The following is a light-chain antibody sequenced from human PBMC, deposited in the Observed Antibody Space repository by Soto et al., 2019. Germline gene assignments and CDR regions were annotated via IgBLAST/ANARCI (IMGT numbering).Light chain of an antibody. J-gene: IGKJ5*01. V-gene: IGKV3-11*01. CDR3: QQYNKWPAEIT. Sequence: EIVLSQSPATLSLSPGERATLSCSAIQSVSSYLAWYQQKPGQAPRLLIYDASNRATGIPARFRGSGSGTDFTLTISSLQSEDSGVYYCQQYNKWPAEITFGQGTRLEIK. CDR1: QSVSSY. CDR2: DAS.